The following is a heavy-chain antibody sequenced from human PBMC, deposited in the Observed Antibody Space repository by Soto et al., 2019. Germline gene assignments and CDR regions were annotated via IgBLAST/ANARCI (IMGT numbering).Heavy chain of an antibody. V-gene: IGHV1-18*01. CDR2: ISAYNGNT. D-gene: IGHD5-18*01. J-gene: IGHJ5*02. CDR1: GYTFTSYG. Sequence: ASVKVSCKASGYTFTSYGISWVRQAPGQGLEWMGWISAYNGNTNYAQKLQGRVTMTTDTSTSTAYMELSSLRSEDTAVYYCARDYRFDTAVPWWFDPWGQGTLVTVSS. CDR3: ARDYRFDTAVPWWFDP.